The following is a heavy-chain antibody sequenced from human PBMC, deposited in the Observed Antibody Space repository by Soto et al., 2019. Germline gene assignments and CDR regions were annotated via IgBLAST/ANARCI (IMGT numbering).Heavy chain of an antibody. J-gene: IGHJ4*02. CDR3: ATDSNFDVSNSF. CDR1: GGTLNNYA. V-gene: IGHV1-69*13. Sequence: SVKVSCKASGGTLNNYAINWVRQAPGQGLEWMGGILPVSAPPDYAQKFQGRVSITADHSTSTVYMELSRLKSDDTAVYFCATDSNFDVSNSFWGQGTLVTVSS. D-gene: IGHD2-15*01. CDR2: ILPVSAPP.